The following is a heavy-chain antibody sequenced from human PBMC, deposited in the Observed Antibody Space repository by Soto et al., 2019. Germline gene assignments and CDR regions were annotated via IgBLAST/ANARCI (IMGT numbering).Heavy chain of an antibody. CDR2: ISSSGSTV. D-gene: IGHD2-2*01. Sequence: GGSLRLSCAASGFTFSSYEMNWVRQAPGKGLEWVSYISSSGSTVYYADSVKGRFTISRDNAKNSLYLQMNSLRAEDTAVYYCARRQYCSSTSCPFYYYYMDVWGKGTTVTVSS. J-gene: IGHJ6*03. V-gene: IGHV3-48*03. CDR3: ARRQYCSSTSCPFYYYYMDV. CDR1: GFTFSSYE.